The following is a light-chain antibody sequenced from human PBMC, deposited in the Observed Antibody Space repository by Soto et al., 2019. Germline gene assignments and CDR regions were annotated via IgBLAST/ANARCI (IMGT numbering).Light chain of an antibody. CDR1: SGHSSYI. Sequence: QPVLTRSSSASASLGSSVKLTCTLSSGHSSYIIAWHQQQPGKAPRYLMKLEGSGSYNKGSGVPDRFSGSSSGADRYLTIANLQFEDEADYYCETWDSNTHVFGTGTQLTVL. J-gene: IGLJ7*01. V-gene: IGLV4-60*02. CDR2: LEGSGSY. CDR3: ETWDSNTHV.